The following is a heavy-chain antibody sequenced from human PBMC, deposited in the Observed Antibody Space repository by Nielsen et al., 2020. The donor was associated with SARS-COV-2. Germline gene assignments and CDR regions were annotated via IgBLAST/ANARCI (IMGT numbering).Heavy chain of an antibody. CDR1: GITFTSYA. CDR2: ISGSGGST. J-gene: IGHJ4*02. D-gene: IGHD3-10*01. V-gene: IGHV3-23*01. CDR3: AKSGMDGSGDDY. Sequence: GGSLRLSCGASGITFTSYAMSWVRQAPGKGLEWVSAISGSGGSTYYADSVKGRFTTSRDNSKNTLYLQMNSLRAEDTAIYYCAKSGMDGSGDDYWGQGTLVTVSS.